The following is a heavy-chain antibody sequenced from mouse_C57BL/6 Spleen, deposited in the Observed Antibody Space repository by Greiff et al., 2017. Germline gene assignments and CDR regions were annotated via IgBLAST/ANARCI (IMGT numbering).Heavy chain of an antibody. CDR3: TRWGHLRLRDRFAY. V-gene: IGHV1-15*01. CDR2: IDPATGGT. D-gene: IGHD3-2*02. J-gene: IGHJ3*01. CDR1: GYTFTGYG. Sequence: QVQLQQSGAELVRPGASVTLSCKASGYTFTGYGMHWVKQTPVHGLEWIGAIDPATGGTAYNQKFKGKAILTADKSSSTAYMELSSLTSEDSAVYYCTRWGHLRLRDRFAYWGQGTMVTVSA.